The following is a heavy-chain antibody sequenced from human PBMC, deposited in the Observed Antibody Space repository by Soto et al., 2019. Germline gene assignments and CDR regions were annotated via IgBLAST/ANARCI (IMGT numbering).Heavy chain of an antibody. CDR2: IWYDGSNK. J-gene: IGHJ4*02. Sequence: GGSLRLSCAASGFTFSSYGMHWVRQAPGKGLEWVAVIWYDGSNKYYADSVKGRFTISRDNSKNTLYLQMNSLRAEDTAVYYCARDHRPKEAYSSGWCTHWGQGTLVTVSS. CDR3: ARDHRPKEAYSSGWCTH. V-gene: IGHV3-33*01. D-gene: IGHD6-19*01. CDR1: GFTFSSYG.